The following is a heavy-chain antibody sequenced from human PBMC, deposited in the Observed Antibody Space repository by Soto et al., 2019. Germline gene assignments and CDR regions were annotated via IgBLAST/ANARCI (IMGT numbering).Heavy chain of an antibody. CDR1: GFTFSSYA. D-gene: IGHD2-15*01. CDR2: ISYDGSNK. CDR3: ARDLLRFGLLYYFDY. V-gene: IGHV3-30-3*01. Sequence: GGSLRLSCAASGFTFSSYAMHWVRQAPGKGLEWVAVISYDGSNKYYADSVKGRFTISRDNSKNTLYLQMNSLRAEDTAVYYCARDLLRFGLLYYFDYWGQGTLVTAPQ. J-gene: IGHJ4*02.